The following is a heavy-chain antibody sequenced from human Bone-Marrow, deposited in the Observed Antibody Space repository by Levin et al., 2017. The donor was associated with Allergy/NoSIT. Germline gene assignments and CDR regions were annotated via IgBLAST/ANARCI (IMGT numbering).Heavy chain of an antibody. CDR2: MYPNSDNA. V-gene: IGHV1-8*01. CDR3: ARGELGSGYLFDY. CDR1: GYTFTSFD. Sequence: GESLKISCKTSGYTFTSFDINWVRQATGQGLEWMGWMYPNSDNAGYAQKFQGRVTMTRNTSISTAYMELSSLRSEDTGIYYCARGELGSGYLFDYWGQGTLVTVSS. D-gene: IGHD5-12*01. J-gene: IGHJ4*02.